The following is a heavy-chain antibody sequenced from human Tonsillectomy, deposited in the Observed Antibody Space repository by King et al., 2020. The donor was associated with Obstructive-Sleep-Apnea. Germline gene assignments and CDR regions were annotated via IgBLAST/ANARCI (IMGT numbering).Heavy chain of an antibody. CDR2: IRYDGSNK. J-gene: IGHJ4*02. D-gene: IGHD1-26*01. Sequence: VQLVESGGGVVQPWGSLRLSCAASGFTFSIYGLHWGRQAPGTGLGWVVFIRYDGSNKKYADSVKGRFTISRDNSKNTLYLQMNSLRAEDTAVYYCAKEATYGPFDYWGQGTLVTVSS. CDR1: GFTFSIYG. CDR3: AKEATYGPFDY. V-gene: IGHV3-30*02.